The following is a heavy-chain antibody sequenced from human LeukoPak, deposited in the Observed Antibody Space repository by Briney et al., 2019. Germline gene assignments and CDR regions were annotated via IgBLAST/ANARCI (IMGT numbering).Heavy chain of an antibody. D-gene: IGHD6-19*01. CDR3: ATDVRSSPLGF. CDR1: GFTVTNDY. CDR2: IYSGGST. V-gene: IGHV3-66*01. Sequence: PGGSLRLSCAVSGFTVTNDYMNWVRQAPGKGLEWVSIIYSGGSTYYADSVKGRFTISRDSSNNTLFLQITNLRAEDSGLYYCATDVRSSPLGFWGHGTLVTVSS. J-gene: IGHJ4*01.